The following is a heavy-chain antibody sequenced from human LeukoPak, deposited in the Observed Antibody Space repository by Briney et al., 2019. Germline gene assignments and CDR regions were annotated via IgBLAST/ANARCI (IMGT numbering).Heavy chain of an antibody. J-gene: IGHJ4*02. CDR1: GFTFSNYA. CDR2: INDGVGRA. V-gene: IGHV3-23*01. Sequence: GGSLRLFCSASGFTFSNYAMSWVRQAPGKGLEWVSAINDGVGRAFYADAVRGRFTIPRDNSQNTLYLQMNSLRAEDTAIYYCAKDIYCGGDCYIRAGDSWGQGTLVTVSS. CDR3: AKDIYCGGDCYIRAGDS. D-gene: IGHD2-21*02.